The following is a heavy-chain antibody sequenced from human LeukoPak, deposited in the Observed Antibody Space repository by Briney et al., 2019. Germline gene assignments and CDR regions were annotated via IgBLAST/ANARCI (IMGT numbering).Heavy chain of an antibody. V-gene: IGHV1-18*01. CDR1: GYTFTSYG. CDR2: ISAYNGNT. Sequence: AASVKVSCKSSGYTFTSYGISWVRQAPGQGLEWMGWISAYNGNTNYAQKLQGRVTMTTDTSTSTAYMELRSLRSDATAVYYCARIKPGYYDSSGYGFDYWGQGTLVTVSS. D-gene: IGHD3-22*01. J-gene: IGHJ4*02. CDR3: ARIKPGYYDSSGYGFDY.